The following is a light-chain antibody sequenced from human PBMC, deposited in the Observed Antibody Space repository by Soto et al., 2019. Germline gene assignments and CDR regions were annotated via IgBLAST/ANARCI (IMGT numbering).Light chain of an antibody. Sequence: DIQMTQSPSSLSASVGDRVTVTCRASQSVSGYLNWYQQKPGQAPKLLIYAASILQSGVPSRVSGSGARTDSTRANSRLQPEDFATYYCRQSSGAPTWTCGQGTKVEI. V-gene: IGKV1-39*01. CDR1: QSVSGY. CDR3: RQSSGAPTWT. J-gene: IGKJ1*01. CDR2: AAS.